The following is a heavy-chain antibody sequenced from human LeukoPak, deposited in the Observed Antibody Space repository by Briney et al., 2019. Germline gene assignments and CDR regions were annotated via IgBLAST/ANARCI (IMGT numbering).Heavy chain of an antibody. Sequence: GGSLRLSCAASGFTFSSYWMSWVRQAPGKGLEWVANIKQDGSEKYYVDSVKGRFTISRDNAKNSLYLQMNSLRAEDTAVYYCARDQGSVYRSDYFDYWGQGTLVTVSS. D-gene: IGHD3-16*02. J-gene: IGHJ4*02. V-gene: IGHV3-7*01. CDR1: GFTFSSYW. CDR3: ARDQGSVYRSDYFDY. CDR2: IKQDGSEK.